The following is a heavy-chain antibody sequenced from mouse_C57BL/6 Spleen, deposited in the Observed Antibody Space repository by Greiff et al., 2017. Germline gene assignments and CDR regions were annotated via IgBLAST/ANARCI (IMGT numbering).Heavy chain of an antibody. J-gene: IGHJ4*01. CDR2: INPGSGGT. Sequence: VQLQQSGAELVRPGTSVKVSCTASGFAFNNYLMEWVKQRPGQGLEWIGVINPGSGGTKYDTKFKGKATLTADKSSSTAYMQLSSLTSEDTAVYICARWCNGISKDYWGQGTTVTVSS. CDR3: ARWCNGISKDY. CDR1: GFAFNNYL. D-gene: IGHD1-1*01. V-gene: IGHV1-54*01.